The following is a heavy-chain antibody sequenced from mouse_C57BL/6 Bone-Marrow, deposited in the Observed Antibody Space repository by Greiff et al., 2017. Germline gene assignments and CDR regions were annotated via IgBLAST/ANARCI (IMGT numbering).Heavy chain of an antibody. V-gene: IGHV5-15*01. J-gene: IGHJ1*03. Sequence: EVNVVESGGGLVQPGGSLKLSCAASGFTFSDYGMAWVRQAPRKGPEWVAFISNLAYSIYYADTVTGRFTISRENAKNTLYLEMSSLRSEDTAMYYCARHGYSWYFDVWGTGTTVTVSS. CDR1: GFTFSDYG. CDR2: ISNLAYSI. CDR3: ARHGYSWYFDV.